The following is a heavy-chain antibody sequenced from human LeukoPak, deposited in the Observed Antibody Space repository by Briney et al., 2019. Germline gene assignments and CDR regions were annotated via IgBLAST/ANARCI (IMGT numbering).Heavy chain of an antibody. CDR1: GYTFISYD. J-gene: IGHJ1*01. CDR2: MNPNSGNI. CDR3: ARRVGSGWPVQH. D-gene: IGHD6-19*01. V-gene: IGHV1-8*01. Sequence: ASVKVSCKASGYTFISYDINWVRQATGQGLAWMGWMNPNSGNIGYAQKFQGRLNMTRNTSISTVYMELSSLSSEDTAVYYCARRVGSGWPVQHWGQGTLVTVSS.